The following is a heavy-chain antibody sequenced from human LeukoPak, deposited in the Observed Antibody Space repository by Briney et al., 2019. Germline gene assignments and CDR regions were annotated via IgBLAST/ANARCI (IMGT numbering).Heavy chain of an antibody. D-gene: IGHD6-13*01. CDR1: GFTFSSYA. Sequence: SGGSLRLSCAASGFTFSSYAMHWVRQAPGKGLEWVAVISYDGSNKYYADSVKGRFTISRDNSKNTLYLQMNSLRAEDTAVYYCARGDSDAFDYWGQGTLVTVSS. CDR3: ARGDSDAFDY. J-gene: IGHJ4*02. CDR2: ISYDGSNK. V-gene: IGHV3-30-3*01.